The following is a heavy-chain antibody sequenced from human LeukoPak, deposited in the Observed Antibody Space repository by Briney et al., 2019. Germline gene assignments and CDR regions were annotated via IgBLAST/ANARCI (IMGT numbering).Heavy chain of an antibody. CDR3: ARGDYYDSSGIDY. CDR1: GFTFNSYA. D-gene: IGHD3-22*01. V-gene: IGHV3-7*03. Sequence: GGSLRLSCAASGFTFNSYAMSWVRQAPGKGLEWVANIKQDGGEKYYVDSVKGRFTISRDNAKNSLYPQMNSLRAEDTAVYYCARGDYYDSSGIDYWGQGTLVTVSS. J-gene: IGHJ4*02. CDR2: IKQDGGEK.